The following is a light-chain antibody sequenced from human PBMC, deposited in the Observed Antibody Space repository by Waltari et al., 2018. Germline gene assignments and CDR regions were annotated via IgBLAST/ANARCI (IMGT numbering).Light chain of an antibody. V-gene: IGLV1-44*01. J-gene: IGLJ3*02. CDR1: SYTLVITP. CDR2: GNK. CDR3: AAWDDSLNGWV. Sequence: QSVLTPPPSASGHPGQRVPISCSGRSYTLVITPVNWYQQLPGTAPAPLIPGNKRRPSWVTVGLSGSKSGTAGYLAISGLQSEEEADYYCAAWDDSLNGWVFGGGTKLTVL.